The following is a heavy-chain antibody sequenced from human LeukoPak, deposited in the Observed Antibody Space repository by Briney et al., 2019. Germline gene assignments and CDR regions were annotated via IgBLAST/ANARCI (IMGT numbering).Heavy chain of an antibody. CDR1: GFTFSSYG. CDR2: IRYDGSNK. Sequence: GGSLRLSCAASGFTFSSYGMHWVRQAPGKGLEWVAFIRYDGSNKYYADSVKGRFTISRDNSKNTLYLQMNSLRGEDTAVYYCAKRSSPLRATQPPDYWGQGTLVTASS. CDR3: AKRSSPLRATQPPDY. J-gene: IGHJ4*02. V-gene: IGHV3-30*02. D-gene: IGHD5-24*01.